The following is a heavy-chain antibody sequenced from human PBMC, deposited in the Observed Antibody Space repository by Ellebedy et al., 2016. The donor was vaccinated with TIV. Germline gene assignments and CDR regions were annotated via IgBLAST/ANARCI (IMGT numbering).Heavy chain of an antibody. CDR2: IYYNGNT. D-gene: IGHD1-26*01. CDR3: ARMQVSRVGTLDY. V-gene: IGHV4-59*08. J-gene: IGHJ4*02. Sequence: MPSETLSLTCTVSGGSLSSYYGSWIRQPPGKGLEWIGYIYYNGNTNYNPSLESRVTISVDTSKNEFSLKLSPVTAAETAVYYCARMQVSRVGTLDYWGQGTRVTVSS. CDR1: GGSLSSYY.